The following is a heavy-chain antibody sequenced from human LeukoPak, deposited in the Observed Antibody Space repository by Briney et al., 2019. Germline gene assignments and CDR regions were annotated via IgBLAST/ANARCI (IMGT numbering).Heavy chain of an antibody. D-gene: IGHD3-10*01. Sequence: GGSLRLSCAASGFTFSSYEMNWVRQAPGKGLEWVSYISRSGSTIYYADSVKGRFTISRDNAKNSLYLQMNSLRAEDTALYYCASLGSYGMDVWGQGTTVTVS. CDR1: GFTFSSYE. CDR2: ISRSGSTI. CDR3: ASLGSYGMDV. J-gene: IGHJ6*02. V-gene: IGHV3-48*03.